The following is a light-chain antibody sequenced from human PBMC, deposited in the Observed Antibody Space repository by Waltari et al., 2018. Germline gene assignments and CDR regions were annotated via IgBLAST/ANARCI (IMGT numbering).Light chain of an antibody. CDR2: QDS. V-gene: IGLV3-25*03. CDR3: QSADSSISYVV. J-gene: IGLJ2*01. Sequence: SYELTQPPSVSVSPGQTARITCSGDALPRQYTYGYQQKPGQAPVLVISQDSERPSGIPERFSGSSSGTTVTLTISGVQAEDEADYYCQSADSSISYVVFGGGTKLTVL. CDR1: ALPRQY.